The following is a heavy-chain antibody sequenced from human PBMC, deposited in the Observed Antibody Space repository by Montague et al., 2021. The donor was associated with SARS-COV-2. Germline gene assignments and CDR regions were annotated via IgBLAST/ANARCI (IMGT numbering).Heavy chain of an antibody. Sequence: SETLSLTCTVSGDSMNNYYWRWIRQPPGKGLDWVGYINYSGSTHYNPSLQSRVTLSRDTSKNQFSLRLTSVTAADTAMYFCARAPIYRSSWYAYFDYWGQGTLVTVSS. CDR1: GDSMNNYY. D-gene: IGHD6-13*01. J-gene: IGHJ4*02. CDR3: ARAPIYRSSWYAYFDY. CDR2: INYSGST. V-gene: IGHV4-59*01.